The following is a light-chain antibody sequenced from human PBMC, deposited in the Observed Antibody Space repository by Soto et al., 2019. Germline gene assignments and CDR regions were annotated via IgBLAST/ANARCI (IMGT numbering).Light chain of an antibody. CDR1: ALPKQY. V-gene: IGLV3-25*02. Sequence: LTQPPSVSVSPGQTARITCSGDALPKQYAYWYQQKPGQAPVLVIYKDSERPSGIPERFSGSSSGTTVTLTISGVQAQDEAEYYCQSADSSGNYVLGHGTKPTVL. CDR2: KDS. J-gene: IGLJ1*01. CDR3: QSADSSGNYV.